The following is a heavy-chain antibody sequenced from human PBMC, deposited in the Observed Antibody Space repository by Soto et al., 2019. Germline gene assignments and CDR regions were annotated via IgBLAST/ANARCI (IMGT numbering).Heavy chain of an antibody. J-gene: IGHJ4*02. V-gene: IGHV4-34*01. Sequence: SETLSLTCAVYGGSFSGYYWTWIRQPPGTGLEWIGEINHSGSTNYNPSLKSRVTISVDTSKNQFSLKLTSVTAADTAVYYCARDKIPCLFDYWGQGTQVTVSS. CDR1: GGSFSGYY. CDR3: ARDKIPCLFDY. CDR2: INHSGST. D-gene: IGHD2-21*01.